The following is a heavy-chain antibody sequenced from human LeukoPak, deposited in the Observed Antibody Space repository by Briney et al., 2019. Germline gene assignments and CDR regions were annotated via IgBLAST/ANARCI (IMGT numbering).Heavy chain of an antibody. CDR1: GFTVSSNY. CDR3: ATAPPSTTYRSTWEQDY. V-gene: IGHV3-66*01. J-gene: IGHJ4*02. D-gene: IGHD6-13*01. CDR2: NYTGGTT. Sequence: PGGSLRLSCAASGFTVSSNYMSWVRQAPGKGLECVSANYTGGTTYYADSVKGRFTISRDSSKNTLYLQMNSLRAEDTAVYYCATAPPSTTYRSTWEQDYWGQGTLVTVSS.